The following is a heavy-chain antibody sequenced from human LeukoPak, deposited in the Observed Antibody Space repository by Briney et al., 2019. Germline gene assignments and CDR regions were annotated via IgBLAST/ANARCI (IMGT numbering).Heavy chain of an antibody. CDR3: ARYCSSTSCYTNYYYYMDV. D-gene: IGHD2-2*02. V-gene: IGHV4-30-4*08. CDR2: IYYSGST. Sequence: SETLSLTCTVYGGSIRSGDYYWSWIRQPRGKGLDRTGYIYYSGSTYYNPSLKSRVTISVDTSKNQFSLKLSSVTAADTAVYYCARYCSSTSCYTNYYYYMDVWGKGTTVTVSS. CDR1: GGSIRSGDYY. J-gene: IGHJ6*03.